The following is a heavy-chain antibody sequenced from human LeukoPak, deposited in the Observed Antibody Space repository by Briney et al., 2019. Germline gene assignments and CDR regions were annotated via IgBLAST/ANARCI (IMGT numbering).Heavy chain of an antibody. CDR3: AKVGPRWSSDY. CDR2: ISNDGNNI. CDR1: GFTFSNYG. V-gene: IGHV3-30*18. D-gene: IGHD3/OR15-3a*01. J-gene: IGHJ4*02. Sequence: PGGSLRLSCAASGFTFSNYGMHWVRQAPGKGLEWVAFISNDGNNIYYADSVKGRFIISRDNSKNTLYLQMNSLRAEDTAVYYCAKVGPRWSSDYWGQGTLVTVSS.